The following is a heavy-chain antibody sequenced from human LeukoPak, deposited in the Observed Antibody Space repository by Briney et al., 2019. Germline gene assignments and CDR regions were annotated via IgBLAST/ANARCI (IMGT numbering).Heavy chain of an antibody. D-gene: IGHD1-14*01. J-gene: IGHJ4*02. CDR1: GGSITTTNW. Sequence: SETLSLTCGVSGGSITTTNWWSWVRQFPGQGLQWIGEVSLEGVRNYNPSLTSRVTISVDTSKKQFSLKLSSVTAADTAVYYCARYRSAFDYWGQGTLVTVSS. CDR2: VSLEGVR. CDR3: ARYRSAFDY. V-gene: IGHV4-4*02.